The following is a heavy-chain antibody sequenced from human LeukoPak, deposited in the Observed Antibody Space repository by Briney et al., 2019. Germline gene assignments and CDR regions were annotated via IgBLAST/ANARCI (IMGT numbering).Heavy chain of an antibody. J-gene: IGHJ3*02. Sequence: PGGSLRLSCAASGFTFSSYSMNWVRQAPGKGLEWVSSISSTSSYIYYADSVKGRFTISRDNGKNSLYLQMNSLRAEDTAVYYCARDPLKRAFDIWGQGTMVTVSS. V-gene: IGHV3-21*01. CDR1: GFTFSSYS. CDR3: ARDPLKRAFDI. CDR2: ISSTSSYI.